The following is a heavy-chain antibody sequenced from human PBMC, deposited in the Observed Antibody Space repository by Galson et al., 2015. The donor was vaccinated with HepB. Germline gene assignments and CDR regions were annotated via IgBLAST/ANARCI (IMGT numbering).Heavy chain of an antibody. CDR3: ARDCSSATCLYGMDV. Sequence: SVKVSCKASGYTFTGYYMHWVRQAPGQGLEWMGRINPNSGGTNYAQKFQGRVTMTRDTSISTAYMELSRLRSDGTAVYYCARDCSSATCLYGMDVWGQGTTVTVSS. CDR2: INPNSGGT. J-gene: IGHJ6*02. D-gene: IGHD2-2*01. V-gene: IGHV1-2*06. CDR1: GYTFTGYY.